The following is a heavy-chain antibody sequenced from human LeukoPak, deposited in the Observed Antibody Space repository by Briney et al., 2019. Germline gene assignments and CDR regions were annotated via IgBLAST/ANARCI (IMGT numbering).Heavy chain of an antibody. CDR1: GYTFTSYY. CDR3: AREIIATGNFDY. V-gene: IGHV1-46*01. CDR2: VNPSAGTT. Sequence: ASVKVSCKASGYTFTSYYMHWVRQAPGQGLEYMGIVNPSAGTTSYAQKFQGRVTMTRDTSTSTVYMELSSLTSEDTAVYYCAREIIATGNFDYWGQGTLVTVSS. J-gene: IGHJ4*02. D-gene: IGHD7-27*01.